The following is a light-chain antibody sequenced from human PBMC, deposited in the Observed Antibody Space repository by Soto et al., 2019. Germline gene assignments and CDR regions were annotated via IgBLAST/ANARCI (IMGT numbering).Light chain of an antibody. Sequence: IGMEQSPATLSVTPRERATLSCRASQSISSNLAWYQQKPGQAPRLLMFRTSSRATGFPARFSGSGSGTEFNLTISSLQSEDFGVYYCQQYNNLPRATFGGGTKVDIK. CDR1: QSISSN. CDR2: RTS. CDR3: QQYNNLPRAT. V-gene: IGKV3-15*01. J-gene: IGKJ4*01.